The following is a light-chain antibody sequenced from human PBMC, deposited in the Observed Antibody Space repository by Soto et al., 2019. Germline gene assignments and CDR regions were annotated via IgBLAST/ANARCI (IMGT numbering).Light chain of an antibody. CDR2: NAS. CDR3: QQYNSYGT. V-gene: IGKV1-5*03. CDR1: QSISSW. Sequence: DIQMTQSPSTLSASVGDRVTITCRASQSISSWLAWYQQKPGNAPKLLIYNASSLESGVPSRFSGSGSGTEFTLTISSLQPDDFATYYCQQYNSYGTFGQGTKVEIK. J-gene: IGKJ1*01.